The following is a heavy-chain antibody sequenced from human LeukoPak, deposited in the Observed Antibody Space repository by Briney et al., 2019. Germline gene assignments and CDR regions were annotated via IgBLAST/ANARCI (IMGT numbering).Heavy chain of an antibody. CDR1: GGSFSGYY. Sequence: SETLSLTCAVYGGSFSGYYWSWIRQPPGKGLEWIGEINHSGSTNYNPSLKSRVTISVGTSKNQFSLKLSSVTAADTAVYYCAREYSTRYGMDVWGQGTTVTVSS. CDR3: AREYSTRYGMDV. D-gene: IGHD6-6*01. V-gene: IGHV4-34*01. J-gene: IGHJ6*02. CDR2: INHSGST.